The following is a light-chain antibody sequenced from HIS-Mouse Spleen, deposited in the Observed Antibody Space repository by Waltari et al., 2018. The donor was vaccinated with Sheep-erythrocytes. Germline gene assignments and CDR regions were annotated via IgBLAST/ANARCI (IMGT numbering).Light chain of an antibody. CDR3: CSYAGSYNHV. CDR1: SSDVGGYNY. CDR2: DVS. Sequence: QSALTQPRSVSGSPGQSVTISCTGTSSDVGGYNYVSWYQQHPGKAPKLMIYDVSKRPSGVPDRFSGSKSGNTASLTISGLQAEDEADYYCCSYAGSYNHVFATGPKVTVL. J-gene: IGLJ1*01. V-gene: IGLV2-11*01.